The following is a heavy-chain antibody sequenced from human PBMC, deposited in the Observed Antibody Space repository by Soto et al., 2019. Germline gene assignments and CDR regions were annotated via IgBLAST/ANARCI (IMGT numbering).Heavy chain of an antibody. J-gene: IGHJ4*02. Sequence: EAQLVESGGDLVQPGGSLRLSCAASGFTFSSYWMHWVRQAPGKRLVWVSRINSDGTSTNYADSVKGRFTISRDNAKNTLYMQLNSLTAEDTAWYYWVRDMEYCTSGSGPRPFNYWGQGTLVTVSP. CDR3: VRDMEYCTSGSGPRPFNY. CDR2: INSDGTST. V-gene: IGHV3-74*01. CDR1: GFTFSSYW. D-gene: IGHD2-8*01.